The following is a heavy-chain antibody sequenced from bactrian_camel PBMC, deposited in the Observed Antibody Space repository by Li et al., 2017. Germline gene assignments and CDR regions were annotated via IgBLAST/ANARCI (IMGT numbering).Heavy chain of an antibody. Sequence: LVESGGGSAQTGGSLRLSCAASGYTYSSSCMGWFRLAPEKEREGVAAIGGDGRTSYADSVKGRVTISRDNAKNTLYLQLNSLKPEDTALYYCTADTIFGGPETGLGYWGQGTQVTVS. V-gene: IGHV3S26*01. J-gene: IGHJ6*01. CDR3: TADTIFGGPETGLGY. CDR2: IGGDGRT. CDR1: GYTYSSSC. D-gene: IGHD1*01.